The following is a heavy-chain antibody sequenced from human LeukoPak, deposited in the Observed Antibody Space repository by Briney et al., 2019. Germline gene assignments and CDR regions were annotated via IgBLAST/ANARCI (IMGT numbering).Heavy chain of an antibody. J-gene: IGHJ5*02. Sequence: ASVKVSCKASGYTFTDLYIHWVRQAPGQGLEWMGWINPNSGGTNYAQKFQGRVTMTRDTSISTAYMELSRLRSDDTAVYYCARDQEWEYNWFDPWGQGTLVTVSS. V-gene: IGHV1-2*02. CDR1: GYTFTDLY. CDR3: ARDQEWEYNWFDP. D-gene: IGHD1-26*01. CDR2: INPNSGGT.